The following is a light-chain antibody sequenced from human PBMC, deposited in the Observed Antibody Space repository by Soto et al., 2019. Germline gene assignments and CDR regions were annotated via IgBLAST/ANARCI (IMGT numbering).Light chain of an antibody. Sequence: DIQMTQSPSTLSASVGDRVSITCRASQAISDWLAWYQQKPGQVPELLIFDVSTVESGVPSRFSGSRSGTEFTLTISSLQPDDFATYFCQQYHTHSTFGQGTKVEVK. CDR2: DVS. J-gene: IGKJ1*01. CDR3: QQYHTHST. CDR1: QAISDW. V-gene: IGKV1-5*01.